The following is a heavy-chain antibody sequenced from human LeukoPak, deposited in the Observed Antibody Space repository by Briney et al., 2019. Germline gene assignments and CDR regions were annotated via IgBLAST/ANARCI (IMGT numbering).Heavy chain of an antibody. CDR3: AKDEDPYNVNTSFDY. D-gene: IGHD5-18*01. CDR1: GFTFSSYA. CDR2: ISGSGGST. J-gene: IGHJ4*02. V-gene: IGHV3-23*01. Sequence: PGGSLRLSCAASGFTFSSYAMSWVRQAPGKGLEWVSAISGSGGSTYYADSVKGRFTISRDNSKNTLYLQMNSLRAEDTAVYYCAKDEDPYNVNTSFDYWGQGTLVTVSS.